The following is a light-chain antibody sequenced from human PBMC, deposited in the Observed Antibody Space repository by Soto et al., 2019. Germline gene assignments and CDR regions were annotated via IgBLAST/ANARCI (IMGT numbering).Light chain of an antibody. V-gene: IGLV2-14*01. Sequence: QSALTQPASVSGSPGQSITISCTGTSSDVGGYNYVSWYQQHPGKAPKLMIYDVSNRPSGVSNRVSGSKSGNTASLTISGLQAEDEAEYYCSSYTSSSTPYVFGTGTKLAVL. CDR2: DVS. CDR1: SSDVGGYNY. CDR3: SSYTSSSTPYV. J-gene: IGLJ1*01.